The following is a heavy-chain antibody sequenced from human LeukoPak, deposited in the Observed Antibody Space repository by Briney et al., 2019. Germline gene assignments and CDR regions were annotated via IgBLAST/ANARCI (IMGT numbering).Heavy chain of an antibody. CDR2: IYYSGST. V-gene: IGHV4-59*01. J-gene: IGHJ3*02. CDR1: GGSISSYY. CDR3: ARVPQI. Sequence: SETLSLTCTVSGGSISSYYWSWSRQPPGKGPEWIGYIYYSGSTNYNPSLKSRVTISVDTSKNQFSLKLSSVTAADTAVYYCARVPQIWGQGTMVTVSS.